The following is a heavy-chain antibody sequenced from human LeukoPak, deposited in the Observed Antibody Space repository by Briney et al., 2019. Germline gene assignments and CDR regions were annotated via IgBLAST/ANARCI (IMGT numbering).Heavy chain of an antibody. Sequence: GALRLSCAASGFTFSSYSMNWVRQAPGKGLEWVSSISSSSYIYYADSVKGRFTISRDNAKNSLYLQMNSLRAEDTAVYYCARGITVAGTYWFDPWGQGTLVTVSS. J-gene: IGHJ5*02. CDR2: ISSSSYI. D-gene: IGHD6-19*01. V-gene: IGHV3-21*01. CDR1: GFTFSSYS. CDR3: ARGITVAGTYWFDP.